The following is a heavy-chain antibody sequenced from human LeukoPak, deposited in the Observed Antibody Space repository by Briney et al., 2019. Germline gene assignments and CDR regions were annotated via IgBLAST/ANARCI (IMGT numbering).Heavy chain of an antibody. V-gene: IGHV4-39*01. CDR2: IYYSGST. J-gene: IGHJ5*02. CDR1: GGSINSSRDY. Sequence: SETLSLTCIVSGGSINSSRDYWGWIRQPPGKGLEWIGSIYYSGSTYYNPYLKSRVTISVDPSKNQFSLRLSSVTAADTAVYYCARHGGTLTGHYNDCFDPWGQGTLVTVSS. D-gene: IGHD3-9*01. CDR3: ARHGGTLTGHYNDCFDP.